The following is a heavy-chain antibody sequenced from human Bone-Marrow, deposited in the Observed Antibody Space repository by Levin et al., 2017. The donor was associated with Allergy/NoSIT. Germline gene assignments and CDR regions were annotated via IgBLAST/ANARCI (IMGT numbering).Heavy chain of an antibody. D-gene: IGHD2-2*02. V-gene: IGHV3-23*01. CDR3: AAPGMYTTTLSY. CDR1: GFTFSNYA. CDR2: LSANGAGT. Sequence: GGSLRLSCGASGFTFSNYAMTWVRQTPEKGLEWVSTLSANGAGTFYADSVKGRFTISRDNSKNTLYLDMNDLRAEDTALYYCAAPGMYTTTLSYWGQGTPVTVSS. J-gene: IGHJ4*02.